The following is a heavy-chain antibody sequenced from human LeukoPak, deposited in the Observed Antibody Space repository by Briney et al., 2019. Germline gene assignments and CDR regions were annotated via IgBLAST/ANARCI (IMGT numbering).Heavy chain of an antibody. CDR3: ARDPGDSSELGGRLFDY. D-gene: IGHD3-22*01. CDR2: INGHNGNI. CDR1: GYSLISYG. J-gene: IGHJ4*02. V-gene: IGHV1-18*01. Sequence: GASVKVSCKASGYSLISYGISWLRQAPGQGLEWMGWINGHNGNIHYAQKFHGRITMTRDTSTSTAYLELKSLRSDDKAVYYCARDPGDSSELGGRLFDYWGQGTLVTVSS.